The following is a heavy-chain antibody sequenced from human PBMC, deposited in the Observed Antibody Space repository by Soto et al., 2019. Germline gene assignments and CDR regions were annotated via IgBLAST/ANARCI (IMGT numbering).Heavy chain of an antibody. CDR1: GGYISNYD. D-gene: IGHD2-8*01. CDR3: ARDRCTSGGCSYGMGV. J-gene: IGHJ6*02. Sequence: SETQCLTRSVAGGYISNYDWSWIRQPPGKGLEWIGYIYYSGSTHYNPSLKSRVTISVDTSENQFSLRLSSVTAAETAVYYCARDRCTSGGCSYGMGVWGQGTTVSVPS. CDR2: IYYSGST. V-gene: IGHV4-59*01.